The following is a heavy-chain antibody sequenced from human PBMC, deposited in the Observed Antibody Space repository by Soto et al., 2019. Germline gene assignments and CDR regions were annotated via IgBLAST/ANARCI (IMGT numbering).Heavy chain of an antibody. CDR3: ATANCTGGTCFKYFVS. J-gene: IGHJ4*02. CDR2: ISGNGVHT. Sequence: EVQLLESGGDLVQPGGSLRLSCAASGFTFNNYAMTWVRQAPGKGLEWVSTISGNGVHTYYADSVRGRFTISRDNSKNTLYLQMSSRRAEDTAVYYCATANCTGGTCFKYFVSWGQGTLVTVSS. CDR1: GFTFNNYA. D-gene: IGHD2-8*02. V-gene: IGHV3-23*01.